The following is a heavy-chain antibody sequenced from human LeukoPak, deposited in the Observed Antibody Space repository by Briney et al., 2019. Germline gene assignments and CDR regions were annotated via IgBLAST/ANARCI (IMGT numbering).Heavy chain of an antibody. CDR1: GFTFSSYE. V-gene: IGHV3-43*02. D-gene: IGHD1-1*01. CDR3: AKGSGGTGLYFDY. Sequence: PGGSLRLSCAASGFTFSSYEMNWVRQAPGKGLEWVSLISGDGGSTYYADSVKGRFTISRDNSKNSLYLQMNSLRTEDTALYYCAKGSGGTGLYFDYWGQGTLVTVSS. CDR2: ISGDGGST. J-gene: IGHJ4*02.